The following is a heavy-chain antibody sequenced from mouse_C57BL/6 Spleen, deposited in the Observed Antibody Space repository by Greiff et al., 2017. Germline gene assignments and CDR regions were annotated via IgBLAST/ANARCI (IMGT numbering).Heavy chain of an antibody. V-gene: IGHV1-64*01. D-gene: IGHD1-1*01. Sequence: QVQLQQPGAELVKPGASVKLSCKASGYTFTSYWMHWVKQRPGQGLEWIGMIHPNSGSTNYNEKFKSKATLTVDKSSSTAYMQLSSLTSEDSAVYYCARERVYGSSLPAYWGQGTLVTVSA. CDR3: ARERVYGSSLPAY. CDR1: GYTFTSYW. J-gene: IGHJ3*01. CDR2: IHPNSGST.